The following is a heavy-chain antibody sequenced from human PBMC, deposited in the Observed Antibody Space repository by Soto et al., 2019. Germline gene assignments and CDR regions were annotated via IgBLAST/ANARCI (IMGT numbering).Heavy chain of an antibody. CDR1: GYTFTSYY. V-gene: IGHV1-46*01. CDR3: ARDRCDTTSCDECDY. Sequence: QVQLVQSGAEVKKSGASVEVSCKASGYTFTSYYMHWVRQATGQVLEWMGIINPSSGSTRFAQKFEGRVTLTRDTSTSTDYMELSSLRSDDTAVYYCARDRCDTTSCDECDYWGQGTLVTVSS. CDR2: INPSSGST. J-gene: IGHJ4*02. D-gene: IGHD2-2*01.